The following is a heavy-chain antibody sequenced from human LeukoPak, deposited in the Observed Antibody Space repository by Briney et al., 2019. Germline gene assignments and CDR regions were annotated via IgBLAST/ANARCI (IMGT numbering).Heavy chain of an antibody. CDR2: IYTSGST. V-gene: IGHV4-61*02. CDR1: GGSISSGSCS. D-gene: IGHD3-22*01. J-gene: IGHJ4*02. Sequence: SQTLSLTCTVSGGSISSGSCSWSWIRQPAGKGLEWIGRIYTSGSTNYNPSLKSRVTISVDTSKNQFSLKLSSVTAADTAVYYCARSGDYYDSSGYYPLGYWGQGTLVTVSS. CDR3: ARSGDYYDSSGYYPLGY.